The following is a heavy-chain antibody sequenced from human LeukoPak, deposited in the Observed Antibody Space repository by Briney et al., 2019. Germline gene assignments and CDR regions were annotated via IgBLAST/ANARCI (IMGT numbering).Heavy chain of an antibody. D-gene: IGHD2-15*01. CDR1: GFTLSSYW. CDR2: IKQDGSEI. J-gene: IGHJ4*02. Sequence: GGSLRLSCAASGFTLSSYWMIWVRQAPGKGLEWVANIKQDGSEISYVDSVKGRFTISRDNAKNSLYLQMNSLRAEDTAVYYCVRGNPFGGYWGQGTLVPVSS. V-gene: IGHV3-7*03. CDR3: VRGNPFGGY.